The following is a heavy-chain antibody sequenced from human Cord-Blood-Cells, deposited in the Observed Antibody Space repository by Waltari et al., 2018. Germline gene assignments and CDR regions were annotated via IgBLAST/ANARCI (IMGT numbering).Heavy chain of an antibody. D-gene: IGHD4-4*01. CDR3: ARQSSNYQFDY. CDR2: IIPIFGTA. V-gene: IGHV1-69*06. J-gene: IGHJ4*02. Sequence: QVQLVQSGAEVKKPGSSVKVSCKASGGNFSSYATSWVRQARGQGLEWMGGIIPIFGTANYAQKFQGRVTITADKSTSTAYMELSSLRSEDTAVYYCARQSSNYQFDYWGQGTLVTVSS. CDR1: GGNFSSYA.